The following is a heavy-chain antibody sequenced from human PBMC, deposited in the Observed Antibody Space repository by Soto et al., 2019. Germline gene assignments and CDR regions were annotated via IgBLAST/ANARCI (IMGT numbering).Heavy chain of an antibody. CDR2: IYYSGST. Sequence: QLQLQESAPGLVKPSETLSLTCTVSGGSISSWGYYWGWIRQPPGKGLEWIGTIYYSGSTYYNPSLKSRVTISVDTSKNQFSLKLSSVTAADTAVDYCATSNWFEPWGQGTRVTVSS. J-gene: IGHJ5*02. V-gene: IGHV4-39*01. CDR3: ATSNWFEP. CDR1: GGSISSWGYY.